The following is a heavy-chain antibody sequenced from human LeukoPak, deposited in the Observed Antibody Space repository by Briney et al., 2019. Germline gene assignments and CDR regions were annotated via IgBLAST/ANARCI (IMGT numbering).Heavy chain of an antibody. CDR2: IIPIFGTA. CDR3: ARDVCSGGSCYYAGALYGDSPHYFDY. Sequence: GASVKVSCKASGGTFSSYAISWVRQAPGQGLEWMGGIIPIFGTANYAQKFQGRVTITADKSTSTAYMELSSLRSEDTAVYYCARDVCSGGSCYYAGALYGDSPHYFDYWGQGTLVTVSS. D-gene: IGHD2-15*01. V-gene: IGHV1-69*06. CDR1: GGTFSSYA. J-gene: IGHJ4*02.